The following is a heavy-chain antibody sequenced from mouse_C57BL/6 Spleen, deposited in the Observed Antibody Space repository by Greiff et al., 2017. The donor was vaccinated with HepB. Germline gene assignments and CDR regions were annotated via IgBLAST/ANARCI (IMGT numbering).Heavy chain of an antibody. V-gene: IGHV1-7*01. Sequence: VQLQESGAELAKPGASVKLSCKASGYTFTSYWMHWVKQRPGQGLEWIGYINPSSGYTKYNQKFKDKATLTADKSSSTAYMQLSSLTYEDSAVYYCARAKSEAYYSSVYYAMDYWGQGTSVTVSS. CDR2: INPSSGYT. J-gene: IGHJ4*01. D-gene: IGHD2-5*01. CDR3: ARAKSEAYYSSVYYAMDY. CDR1: GYTFTSYW.